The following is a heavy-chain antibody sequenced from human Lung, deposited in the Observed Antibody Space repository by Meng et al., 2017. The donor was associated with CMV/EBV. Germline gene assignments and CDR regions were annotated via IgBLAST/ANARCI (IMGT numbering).Heavy chain of an antibody. CDR3: ARGSSSSWYEGSYYFDY. Sequence: GESLKISCAASGFTFSSYSMNWVRQAPGKGLEWVSSISSSSSYIYYADSVRGRFTISRDNPKNSLYLQMNSLRAEDTAVYYCARGSSSSWYEGSYYFDYWGQGTLVXVSS. CDR2: ISSSSSYI. CDR1: GFTFSSYS. V-gene: IGHV3-21*01. D-gene: IGHD6-13*01. J-gene: IGHJ4*02.